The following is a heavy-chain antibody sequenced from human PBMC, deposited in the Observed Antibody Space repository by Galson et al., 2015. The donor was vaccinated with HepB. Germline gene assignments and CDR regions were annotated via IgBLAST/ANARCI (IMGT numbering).Heavy chain of an antibody. Sequence: SLRLSCAASGFTFSSYGMHWVRQAPGKGLEWVAVIWYDGSDKYYADSVKGRFTISRDNSKNTLYLQMNSLRVEDTAVYYCARVYYDILRGYHTLDYWGQGTLVTVSS. D-gene: IGHD3-9*01. J-gene: IGHJ4*02. CDR2: IWYDGSDK. CDR3: ARVYYDILRGYHTLDY. V-gene: IGHV3-33*01. CDR1: GFTFSSYG.